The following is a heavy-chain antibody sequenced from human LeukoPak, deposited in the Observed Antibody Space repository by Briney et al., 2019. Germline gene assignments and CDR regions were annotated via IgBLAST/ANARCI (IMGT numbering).Heavy chain of an antibody. V-gene: IGHV3-23*01. CDR1: GFTFSSYA. CDR3: AIGGIVLMVYAYFDY. J-gene: IGHJ4*02. CDR2: ISGSGGST. D-gene: IGHD2-8*01. Sequence: GGSLRLSCAASGFTFSSYAMSWVRQAPGKGLEWVPAISGSGGSTYYADSVKGRFTISRDNSKNTLYLQMNSLQADGPAVYYIAIGGIVLMVYAYFDYWGQGTLVTVSS.